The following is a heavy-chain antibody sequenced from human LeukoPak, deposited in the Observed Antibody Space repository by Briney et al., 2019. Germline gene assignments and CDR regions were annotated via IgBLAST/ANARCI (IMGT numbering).Heavy chain of an antibody. CDR1: GFTFSSYG. CDR3: AKDLGTVTFDY. D-gene: IGHD4-17*01. V-gene: IGHV3-30*18. J-gene: IGHJ4*02. Sequence: GGSLRLSCAASGFTFSSYGMHWVRQAPGKGLEWVAVISYDGSNKYYADSVKGRFTISRDNSKNTLYLQMNSLRAEDTAVYYCAKDLGTVTFDYWGQGTLVTVSS. CDR2: ISYDGSNK.